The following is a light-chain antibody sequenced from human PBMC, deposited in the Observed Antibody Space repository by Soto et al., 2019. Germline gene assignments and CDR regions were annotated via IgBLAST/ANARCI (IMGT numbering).Light chain of an antibody. V-gene: IGKV1-39*01. CDR3: QQSYATPRT. CDR1: QGISSY. Sequence: IRMTQSPSSFSASTGDRVTITCRASQGISSYLNWYQQKPGKAPKLLIYAASSLQSGVPSRFSGSGSGTDFTLNISSLQPEDFATYYCQQSYATPRTFGQGTKVDIK. J-gene: IGKJ1*01. CDR2: AAS.